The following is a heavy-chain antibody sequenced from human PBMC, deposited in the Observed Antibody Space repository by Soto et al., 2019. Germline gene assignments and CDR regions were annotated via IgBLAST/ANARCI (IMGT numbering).Heavy chain of an antibody. CDR3: ARMATSGTLNWFDP. Sequence: ASVKVSCKASGYTFGNNDISWVRQATGQGLEWMGWMNPNSGNTGYAQKFQGRVSMARNTSITTAYLELSSLRSDDTAIYYCARMATSGTLNWFDPWGQGTLVTVSS. CDR1: GYTFGNND. CDR2: MNPNSGNT. V-gene: IGHV1-8*01. J-gene: IGHJ5*02.